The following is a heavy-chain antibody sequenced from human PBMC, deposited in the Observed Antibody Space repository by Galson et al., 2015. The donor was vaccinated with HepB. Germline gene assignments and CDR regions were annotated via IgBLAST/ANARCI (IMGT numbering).Heavy chain of an antibody. J-gene: IGHJ4*02. V-gene: IGHV1-69*13. D-gene: IGHD3-3*01. CDR3: ARVSSFGDYDFWSGYFGY. Sequence: SVKVSCKASGGTFSSYAISWVRQAPGQGLEWMGGIIPIFGTANYAQKFQGRVTITADESTSTAYMELSSLRSEDTAVYYCARVSSFGDYDFWSGYFGYWGQGTLVTVSS. CDR1: GGTFSSYA. CDR2: IIPIFGTA.